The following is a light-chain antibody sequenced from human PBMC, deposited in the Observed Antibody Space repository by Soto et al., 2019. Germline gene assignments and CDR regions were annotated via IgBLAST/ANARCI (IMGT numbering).Light chain of an antibody. CDR1: SSDVGGYNY. V-gene: IGLV2-14*01. CDR2: EVS. Sequence: QSVLTQPASVYGSPGQSITISCTGTSSDVGGYNYVSWYQQYPGKAPKLILYEVSNRPSGVSNRLSGSKSGNTASMTISGLQAEDEADYYCSSYTSSSTQVFGTGTKVTVL. CDR3: SSYTSSSTQV. J-gene: IGLJ1*01.